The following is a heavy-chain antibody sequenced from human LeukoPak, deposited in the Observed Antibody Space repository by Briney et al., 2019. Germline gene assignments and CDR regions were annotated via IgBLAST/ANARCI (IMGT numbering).Heavy chain of an antibody. CDR3: ARASEDYYYYYMDV. D-gene: IGHD1-14*01. CDR2: IYYSGST. Sequence: SETLSLTCTVSGGSISSYYWSWIRQPPGKGLEWIGYIYYSGSTIYNPSLKSRVTISVDTSKNQFSLKLSSVTAADTAVYYCARASEDYYYYYMDVWGKGTTVTISS. V-gene: IGHV4-59*01. J-gene: IGHJ6*03. CDR1: GGSISSYY.